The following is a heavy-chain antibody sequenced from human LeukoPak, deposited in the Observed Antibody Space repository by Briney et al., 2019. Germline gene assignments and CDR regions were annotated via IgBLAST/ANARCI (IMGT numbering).Heavy chain of an antibody. Sequence: GGSLRLSCAASGFTFSSYWMSWVRQAPGKGLEWVANIKQDGSEKYYVDSVEGRFTISRDNAKNSLYLQMNSLRAEDTAVYYCARRRAITMVQGFSFDYWGQGTLVTVSS. D-gene: IGHD3-10*01. J-gene: IGHJ4*02. V-gene: IGHV3-7*01. CDR2: IKQDGSEK. CDR3: ARRRAITMVQGFSFDY. CDR1: GFTFSSYW.